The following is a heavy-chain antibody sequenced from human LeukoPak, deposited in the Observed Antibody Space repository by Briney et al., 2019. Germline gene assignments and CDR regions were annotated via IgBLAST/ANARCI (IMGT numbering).Heavy chain of an antibody. CDR1: GGSISSGGYY. D-gene: IGHD2-15*01. CDR3: ARVVECSGGSCDWFDS. Sequence: PSETLSLTCTVSGGSISSGGYYWSWIRQYPGKGLEWIGYIYYSGRTYYNPSLKSRATISVDTSKNQFSLKLRSVTAADTAVYYCARVVECSGGSCDWFDSWGQGTLVTVSS. V-gene: IGHV4-31*03. J-gene: IGHJ5*01. CDR2: IYYSGRT.